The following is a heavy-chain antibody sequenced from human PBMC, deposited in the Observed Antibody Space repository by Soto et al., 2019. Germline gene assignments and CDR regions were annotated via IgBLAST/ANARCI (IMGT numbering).Heavy chain of an antibody. Sequence: QVQLVESGGGVVQPGRSLRLSCAASGFTFSSYGMHWVRQAPGKGLEWVAVIWYDGSNKYYADSVKGRFTISRDNSKNTLYLQMNSLRAEDTAVYYCARDLTPFNVATENWFDPWGQGTLVTVSS. CDR2: IWYDGSNK. CDR1: GFTFSSYG. V-gene: IGHV3-33*01. D-gene: IGHD5-12*01. J-gene: IGHJ5*02. CDR3: ARDLTPFNVATENWFDP.